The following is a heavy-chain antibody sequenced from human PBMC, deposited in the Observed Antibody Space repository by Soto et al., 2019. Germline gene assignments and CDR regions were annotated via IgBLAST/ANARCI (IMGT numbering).Heavy chain of an antibody. CDR1: GGSISSSSYY. Sequence: PSETLSLTCTVSGGSISSSSYYWGWIRQPPGKGLEWIGSIYYSGSTYYNPSLKSRVTISVDTSKNQFSLKLSSVTAADTAVYYCARPVYYYDSSGYYYFDYWGQGTLVTVSS. CDR3: ARPVYYYDSSGYYYFDY. V-gene: IGHV4-39*01. J-gene: IGHJ4*02. CDR2: IYYSGST. D-gene: IGHD3-22*01.